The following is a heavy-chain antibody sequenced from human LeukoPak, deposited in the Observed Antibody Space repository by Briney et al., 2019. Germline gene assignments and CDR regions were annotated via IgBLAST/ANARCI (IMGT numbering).Heavy chain of an antibody. CDR2: IRYDGSNK. CDR3: ASCGYSYGSGNWFDP. V-gene: IGHV3-30*02. J-gene: IGHJ5*02. CDR1: GFTFSSYG. D-gene: IGHD5-18*01. Sequence: TGGSLRLSCAASGFTFSSYGMHWVRQAPGKGLEWVAFIRYDGSNKYYADSVKGRFTISRDNSKNTLYLQMNSLRAEDTAVYYCASCGYSYGSGNWFDPWGQGTLVTVSS.